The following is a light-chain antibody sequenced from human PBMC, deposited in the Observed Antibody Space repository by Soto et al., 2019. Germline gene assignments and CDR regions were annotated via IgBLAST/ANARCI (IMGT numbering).Light chain of an antibody. CDR2: EVS. CDR1: SSDVGAYNY. Sequence: QSVLTQPPSASGSPGQSVATSCTGTSSDVGAYNYVAWYQLHPGKVPKLMIYEVSKRPSGVPDRFSGSKYGNTASLTVSGLQADDEADYYCSSYAGSDVFVFGTGTKVTVL. CDR3: SSYAGSDVFV. V-gene: IGLV2-8*01. J-gene: IGLJ1*01.